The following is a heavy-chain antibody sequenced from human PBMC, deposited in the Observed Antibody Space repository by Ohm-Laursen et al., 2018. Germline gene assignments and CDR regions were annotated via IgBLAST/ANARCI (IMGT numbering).Heavy chain of an antibody. CDR3: AKRYQMLYILDAFDI. V-gene: IGHV3-23*01. D-gene: IGHD2-2*02. Sequence: LSLTCAASGFTFSSYAMSWVRQAPGKGLEWVSSISGTYYTTYYADSVKGRFTISRDNSKNTLYLQMSSLRAEDTAVYYCAKRYQMLYILDAFDIWGQGTMVTVSS. J-gene: IGHJ3*02. CDR1: GFTFSSYA. CDR2: ISGTYYTT.